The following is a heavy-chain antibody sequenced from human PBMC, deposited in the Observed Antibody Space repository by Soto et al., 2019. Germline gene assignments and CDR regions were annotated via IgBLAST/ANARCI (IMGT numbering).Heavy chain of an antibody. J-gene: IGHJ4*02. CDR2: ISTYNGNT. CDR1: GYTFTTFG. Sequence: GASVKVSCKASGYTFTTFGISWVRQAPGQGLEWMGWISTYNGNTNYAQKLQGRVTMTADTSTSTAYMELRSLRSDDTAVYYCARAQRLIDYWGKETLVTVSS. CDR3: ARAQRLIDY. V-gene: IGHV1-18*01. D-gene: IGHD3-16*01.